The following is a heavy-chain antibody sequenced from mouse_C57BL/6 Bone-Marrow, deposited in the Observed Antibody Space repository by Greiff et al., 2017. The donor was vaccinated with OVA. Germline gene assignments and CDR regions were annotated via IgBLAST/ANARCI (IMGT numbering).Heavy chain of an antibody. V-gene: IGHV1-50*01. CDR3: AREGDSSGYFDY. J-gene: IGHJ2*01. Sequence: QVQLQQPGAELVKPGASVKLSCKASGYTFTSYWMQWVKQRPGQGLEWIGEIDPSDSYTNYNQKFKGKATLTVDTSSSTAYMQLSSLTSEDSAVYYCAREGDSSGYFDYWGQGTTLTVSS. CDR1: GYTFTSYW. CDR2: IDPSDSYT. D-gene: IGHD3-2*02.